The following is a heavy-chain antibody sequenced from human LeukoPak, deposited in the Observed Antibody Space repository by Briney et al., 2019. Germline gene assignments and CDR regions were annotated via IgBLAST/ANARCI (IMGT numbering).Heavy chain of an antibody. CDR1: GGSISSGGYY. CDR2: IYYSGST. V-gene: IGHV4-31*03. J-gene: IGHJ3*02. D-gene: IGHD5-24*01. CDR3: ARDRDGYNLSHDAFDI. Sequence: SQTLSLTCTVSGGSISSGGYYWSWIRQHPGKGLEWIGYIYYSGSTYYNPSLKSRVTISVDTSKNQFSLKLSSVTAADTAVYYCARDRDGYNLSHDAFDIWGQGTMVTVSS.